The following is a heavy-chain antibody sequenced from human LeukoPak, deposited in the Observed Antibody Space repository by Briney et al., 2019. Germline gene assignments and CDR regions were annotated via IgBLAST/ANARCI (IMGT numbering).Heavy chain of an antibody. CDR1: GFTFDDYA. Sequence: GGSLRLSCAASGFTFDDYAMHWVRQAPGKGLEWVSGISWNSGSIGYADSVQGRFTISRDNAKNSLYLQMNSLRADVTALYYCAKSIEGSGSYYDSYFDYWGQGTLVTVSS. V-gene: IGHV3-9*01. CDR3: AKSIEGSGSYYDSYFDY. D-gene: IGHD3-10*01. CDR2: ISWNSGSI. J-gene: IGHJ4*02.